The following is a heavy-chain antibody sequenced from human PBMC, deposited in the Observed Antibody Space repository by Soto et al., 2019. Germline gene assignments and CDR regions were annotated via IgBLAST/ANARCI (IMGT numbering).Heavy chain of an antibody. CDR1: GDSISTVDYF. CDR3: ARGRYCLTGRCFPNWFDS. D-gene: IGHD2-15*01. Sequence: SETLSLTCSVSGDSISTVDYFWAWIRQPPGQALEYIGYIYKSTTTYYNPSFESRVAISLDTSKSQFSLNVTSVTAADTAVYFFARGRYCLTGRCFPNWFDSWGQGPLATVSS. V-gene: IGHV4-30-4*01. CDR2: IYKSTTT. J-gene: IGHJ5*01.